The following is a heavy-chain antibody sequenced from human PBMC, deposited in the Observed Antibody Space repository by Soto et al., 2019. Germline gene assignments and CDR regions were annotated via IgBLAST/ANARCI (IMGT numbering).Heavy chain of an antibody. CDR2: ISVSGSST. D-gene: IGHD3-22*01. CDR3: VKVYYGSSGTQSGFDY. CDR1: GFIFSNNA. V-gene: IGHV3-23*01. J-gene: IGHJ4*02. Sequence: GGSLRLSCAASGFIFSNNAMNWVRQAPGQGLEWVSGISVSGSSTYYADSVKGRFTISRDNSKNTLNLQMNSLRAEDTAVYYCVKVYYGSSGTQSGFDYWGQGTLVTVSS.